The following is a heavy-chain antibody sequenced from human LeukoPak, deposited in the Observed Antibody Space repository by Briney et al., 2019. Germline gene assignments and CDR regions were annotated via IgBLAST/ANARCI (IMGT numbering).Heavy chain of an antibody. CDR1: GFTFSSYW. J-gene: IGHJ6*03. D-gene: IGHD1-26*01. CDR3: ARVRVGSYYYMDV. V-gene: IGHV3-7*01. Sequence: GGSLRLSCAASGFTFSSYWMSWVRQAPGKGLEWVAKIKQDGSEKYYVVSVEGRFSISRDNGKNSLYLQMNSLRAEDTAVYFCARVRVGSYYYMDVWGKGTTVTVSS. CDR2: IKQDGSEK.